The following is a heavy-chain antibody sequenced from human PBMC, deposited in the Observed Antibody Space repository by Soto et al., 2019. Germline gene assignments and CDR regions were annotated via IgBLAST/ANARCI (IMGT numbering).Heavy chain of an antibody. CDR1: GYTFTSYA. CDR2: INAGNGNT. J-gene: IGHJ4*02. D-gene: IGHD6-19*01. V-gene: IGHV1-3*01. CDR3: ARDHSSGYFDY. Sequence: ASVKVSCKASGYTFTSYAMHWVRQAPGQRLEWMGWINAGNGNTKYSQKFQGRVTITRDTSASTAYMELSSLRAEDTAVYYCARDHSSGYFDYWGQGTLVTVSS.